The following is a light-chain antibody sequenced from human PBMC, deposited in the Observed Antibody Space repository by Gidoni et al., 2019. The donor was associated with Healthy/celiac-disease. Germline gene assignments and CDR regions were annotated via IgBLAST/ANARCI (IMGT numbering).Light chain of an antibody. CDR2: DAS. Sequence: IVLTQSPATLSLSPGERATLSCRASQSVSSYLAWYQPKPGQAPRLLIDDASNRATGIPARFSGSGSGTDFTLTISSLEPEDFAVYYCQQRSNWPTFGQGTKLEIK. CDR3: QQRSNWPT. V-gene: IGKV3-11*01. CDR1: QSVSSY. J-gene: IGKJ2*01.